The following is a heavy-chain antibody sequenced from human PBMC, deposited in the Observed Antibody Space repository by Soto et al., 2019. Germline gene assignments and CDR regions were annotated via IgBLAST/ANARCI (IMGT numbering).Heavy chain of an antibody. V-gene: IGHV3-30*18. CDR3: AKGPCSGGSCYHDY. D-gene: IGHD2-15*01. J-gene: IGHJ4*02. CDR1: GFTFSSYG. CDR2: ISYDGSNK. Sequence: LRLSCAASGFTFSSYGMHWVRQAPGKGLEWVAVISYDGSNKYYADSVKGRFTISRDNSKNTLYLQMNSLRAEDTAVYYCAKGPCSGGSCYHDYWGQGTLVTVSS.